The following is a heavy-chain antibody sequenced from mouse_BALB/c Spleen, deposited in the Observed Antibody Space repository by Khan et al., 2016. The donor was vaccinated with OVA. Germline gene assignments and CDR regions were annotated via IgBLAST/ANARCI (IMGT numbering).Heavy chain of an antibody. CDR3: ARGGGTAPFAY. CDR2: ISDLAYSI. Sequence: EVELVESGGGLVQPGGSRKLSCAASGFTFSDYGMAWVRQAPGKGPEWVAFISDLAYSIYYADTVTGRFTISRENAKNTLYLERRRLRSEDTAMYYCARGGGTAPFAYWGLGTLVTVSA. D-gene: IGHD1-2*01. V-gene: IGHV5-15*02. CDR1: GFTFSDYG. J-gene: IGHJ3*01.